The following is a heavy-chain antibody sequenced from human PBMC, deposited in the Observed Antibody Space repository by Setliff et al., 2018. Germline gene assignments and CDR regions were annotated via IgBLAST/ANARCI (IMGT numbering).Heavy chain of an antibody. CDR2: INHRGNT. J-gene: IGHJ6*03. CDR3: AKQGSYYYYMDV. Sequence: SETLSLTCAVYGGSFSDYYWSWIRQSPGKGPEWIGEINHRGNTNYNPSLKSRVTMSVDTSKNQFSLKLRSMTAADTAVYYCAKQGSYYYYMDVWGKGTTVTVSS. V-gene: IGHV4-34*01. D-gene: IGHD6-13*01. CDR1: GGSFSDYY.